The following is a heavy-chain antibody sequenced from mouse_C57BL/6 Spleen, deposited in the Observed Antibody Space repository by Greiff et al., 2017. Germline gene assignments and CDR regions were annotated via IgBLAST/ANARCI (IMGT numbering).Heavy chain of an antibody. CDR3: ARGGYYNGSSGFDY. J-gene: IGHJ2*01. V-gene: IGHV1-55*01. CDR1: GYTFTSYW. Sequence: VQLQQPGAELVKPGASVKMSCKASGYTFTSYWIPWVKQRPGQGLEWIGGIYPGSGSTNYNEKFKSKATLTVDKSSSTAYMQLSSLTSEDSAVYYGARGGYYNGSSGFDYWGQGTTLTVSS. D-gene: IGHD1-1*01. CDR2: IYPGSGST.